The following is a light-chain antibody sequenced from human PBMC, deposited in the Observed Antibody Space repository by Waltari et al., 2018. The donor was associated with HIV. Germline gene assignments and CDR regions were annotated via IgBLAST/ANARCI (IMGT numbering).Light chain of an antibody. CDR3: VGWDDSLSGVV. CDR1: SSNIGSSN. J-gene: IGLJ2*01. Sequence: QSVVTQSPSASGTPGQRVTISCSGSSSNIGSSNVLWYQHLPGTAPKLLIYRDNHRPSGVPDGISGSRSGTSACLVSSGVRSEEEAVYYCVGWDDSLSGVVFGGGTSLTVL. CDR2: RDN. V-gene: IGLV1-47*01.